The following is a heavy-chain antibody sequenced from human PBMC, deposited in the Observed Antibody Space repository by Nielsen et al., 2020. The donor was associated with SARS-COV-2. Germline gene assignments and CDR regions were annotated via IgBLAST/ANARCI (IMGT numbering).Heavy chain of an antibody. D-gene: IGHD3-9*01. J-gene: IGHJ4*02. CDR1: GFTSDDYA. CDR2: ISWNSGSI. V-gene: IGHV3-9*02. CDR3: ARRFYDILTGYYYDY. Sequence: GGSLRLSCAASGFTSDDYAMHWVRQAPGKGLEWVSGISWNSGSIGYADSVKGRFTISRDNAKNSLYLQMNSLRAEDTALYYCARRFYDILTGYYYDYWGQGTLVTVSS.